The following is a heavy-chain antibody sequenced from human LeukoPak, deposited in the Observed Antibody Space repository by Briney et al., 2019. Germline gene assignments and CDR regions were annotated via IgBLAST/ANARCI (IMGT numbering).Heavy chain of an antibody. J-gene: IGHJ4*02. D-gene: IGHD3-22*01. CDR2: FDPEDGET. CDR1: GYTLTELS. V-gene: IGHV1-24*01. CDR3: ATGKTIDSSGYYPNFDY. Sequence: ASVKVSCKVSGYTLTELSMHWVRQAPGKGLEWMGGFDPEDGETIYAQKFQGRVTMTEDTSTDTAYMELSSLRSEDTAVYYCATGKTIDSSGYYPNFDYWGQGTLVTVSS.